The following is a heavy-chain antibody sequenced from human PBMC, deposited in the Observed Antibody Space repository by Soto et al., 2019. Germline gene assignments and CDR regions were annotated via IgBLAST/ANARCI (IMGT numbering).Heavy chain of an antibody. V-gene: IGHV1-18*04. CDR1: GYTFTSYG. D-gene: IGHD6-6*01. Sequence: ASVEVSCKASGYTFTSYGISCVRQAPGQVLEWMGWISAYNGNTNYAQKLQGRVTMTTDTSTSTAYMELRSLRSDDTAVYYCARVIAARPVGWFDPWGQGTLVTVSS. CDR3: ARVIAARPVGWFDP. J-gene: IGHJ5*02. CDR2: ISAYNGNT.